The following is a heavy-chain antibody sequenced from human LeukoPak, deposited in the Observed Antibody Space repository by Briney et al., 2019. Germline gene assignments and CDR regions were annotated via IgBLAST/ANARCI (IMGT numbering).Heavy chain of an antibody. D-gene: IGHD6-19*01. V-gene: IGHV3-15*01. Sequence: GGSLRLSCAASGFTFSSYAMSWVRQAPGKGLEWVGRIKSKTDGGTTDYAAPVKGRFTISRDDSKNTLYLQMNSLKTEDTAVYYCTTDLGSGWQTYYYYYMDVWGKGTTVTVSS. CDR2: IKSKTDGGTT. CDR1: GFTFSSYA. CDR3: TTDLGSGWQTYYYYYMDV. J-gene: IGHJ6*03.